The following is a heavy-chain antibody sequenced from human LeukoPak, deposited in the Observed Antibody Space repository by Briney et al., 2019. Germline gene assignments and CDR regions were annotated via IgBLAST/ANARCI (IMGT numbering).Heavy chain of an antibody. J-gene: IGHJ5*02. Sequence: GGSLEISCKGSGSSFTSYWIGGVRQMPGKGLEWMGIIYPGESDTTYSPSFQAQFTISADKSISTAYLQWSSLKASDTAMYYCARRPGIAAAGNWFDPWGQGTLVTVSS. CDR1: GSSFTSYW. D-gene: IGHD6-25*01. CDR3: ARRPGIAAAGNWFDP. V-gene: IGHV5-51*01. CDR2: IYPGESDT.